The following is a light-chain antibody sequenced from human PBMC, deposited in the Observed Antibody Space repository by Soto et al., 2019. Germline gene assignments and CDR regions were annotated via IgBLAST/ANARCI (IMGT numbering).Light chain of an antibody. J-gene: IGKJ1*01. V-gene: IGKV1-27*01. Sequence: PLSASVGDRVTITCRASQGISNYLAWYQQKPGKVPKLLIYAASTLQSGVPSRFSGSGSGTDFTLTISSLQPEDVATYYCQKYNSAPRTFGQGTKVDIK. CDR3: QKYNSAPRT. CDR1: QGISNY. CDR2: AAS.